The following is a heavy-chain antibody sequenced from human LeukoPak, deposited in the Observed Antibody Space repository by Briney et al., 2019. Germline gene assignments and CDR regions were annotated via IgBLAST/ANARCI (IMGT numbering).Heavy chain of an antibody. V-gene: IGHV4-59*01. CDR1: GGSISTYS. D-gene: IGHD2-2*01. CDR3: VRGYQLLPDAFDI. CDR2: ISYRGST. J-gene: IGHJ3*02. Sequence: SETLSLTCTVSGGSISTYSWIYIRQPPGKGLEWIGNISYRGSTKYNPSLKSRVTISLDTSKNQFSLKLSSVTAADTAVYYCVRGYQLLPDAFDIWGQGTMVTVS.